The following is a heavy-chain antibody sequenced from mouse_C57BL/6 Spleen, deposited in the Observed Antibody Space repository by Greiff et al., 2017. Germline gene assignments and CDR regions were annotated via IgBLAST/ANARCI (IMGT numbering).Heavy chain of an antibody. Sequence: VKLQESGAELVMPGASVKLSCKASGYTFTSYWMHWVKQRPGQGLEWIGEIDPSDSYTNYNQKFKGKSTLTVDKSSSTAYMQLSSLTSEDSAVYYCARNYGLYFDYWGQGTTLTVSS. CDR2: IDPSDSYT. CDR1: GYTFTSYW. D-gene: IGHD1-1*01. V-gene: IGHV1-69*01. J-gene: IGHJ2*01. CDR3: ARNYGLYFDY.